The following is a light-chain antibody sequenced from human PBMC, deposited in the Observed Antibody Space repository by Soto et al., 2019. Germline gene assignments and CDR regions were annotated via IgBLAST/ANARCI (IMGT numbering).Light chain of an antibody. CDR2: LNSDGSH. V-gene: IGLV4-69*01. J-gene: IGLJ2*01. Sequence: QSVLTQSPSASASLGASVKLTCTLSSGHSSYAIAWHQQQPEKGPRYLMKLNSDGSHSKGDGIPDRFSGSSSGAERYLTISSLQSEDEADYYCQTWVTGIHVVFGGGTKVTVL. CDR1: SGHSSYA. CDR3: QTWVTGIHVV.